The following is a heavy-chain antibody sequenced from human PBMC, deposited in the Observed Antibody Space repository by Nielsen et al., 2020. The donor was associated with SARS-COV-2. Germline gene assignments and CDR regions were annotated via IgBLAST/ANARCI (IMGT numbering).Heavy chain of an antibody. J-gene: IGHJ6*03. Sequence: SETLSLTCTVSGGSISSYYWSWIRQPPGKGLEWIGYIYYSGSTNYNPSLKSRVTISVDTSKNQFSLKLSSVTAADTAVYYCARVQWGASTLVRQQLIDYYYYYMDVWGKGTTVTVSS. D-gene: IGHD6-13*01. V-gene: IGHV4-59*01. CDR1: GGSISSYY. CDR2: IYYSGST. CDR3: ARVQWGASTLVRQQLIDYYYYYMDV.